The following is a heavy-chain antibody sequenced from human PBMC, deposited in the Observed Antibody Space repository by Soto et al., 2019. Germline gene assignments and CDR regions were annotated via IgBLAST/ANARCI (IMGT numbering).Heavy chain of an antibody. Sequence: GGSLRLSCAASGFTFSSYWMSWVRQAPGKGLEWVANIKQDGSEKYYVDSVKGRFTISRDNAKNSLYLQMNSLRAEDTAVYYCASLRGYCSSTSCEGHYYYYYYYMDVWGKGTTVTVSS. J-gene: IGHJ6*03. V-gene: IGHV3-7*01. CDR3: ASLRGYCSSTSCEGHYYYYYYYMDV. D-gene: IGHD2-2*01. CDR2: IKQDGSEK. CDR1: GFTFSSYW.